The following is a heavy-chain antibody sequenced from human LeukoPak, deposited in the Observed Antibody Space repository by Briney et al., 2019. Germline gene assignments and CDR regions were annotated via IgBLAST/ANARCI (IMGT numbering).Heavy chain of an antibody. V-gene: IGHV3-21*01. CDR1: GFTFSSYS. CDR3: ARGYTSSWYDWFLINWFDP. J-gene: IGHJ5*02. CDR2: ISSSSSYI. D-gene: IGHD6-13*01. Sequence: GGSLRLSCAASGFTFSSYSMNWVRQAPGKGLEWVSSISSSSSYIYYADSVKGRFTISRDNAKNSLYLQTNSLRAEDTAVYYCARGYTSSWYDWFLINWFDPWGQGTLVTVSS.